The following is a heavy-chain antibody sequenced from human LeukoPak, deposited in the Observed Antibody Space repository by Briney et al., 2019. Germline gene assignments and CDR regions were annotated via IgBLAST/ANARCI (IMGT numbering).Heavy chain of an antibody. J-gene: IGHJ4*02. D-gene: IGHD3-3*01. CDR2: ISGSGGST. CDR3: AEDPVDYDFWSGYPDY. V-gene: IGHV3-23*01. Sequence: GGSLRLSCAASGFTFSSYAMSWVRQAPGKGLEWVSAISGSGGSTYYADSVKGRFTISRDNSKNTLYLQMNSLRAEDTAVYYCAEDPVDYDFWSGYPDYWGQGTLVTVSS. CDR1: GFTFSSYA.